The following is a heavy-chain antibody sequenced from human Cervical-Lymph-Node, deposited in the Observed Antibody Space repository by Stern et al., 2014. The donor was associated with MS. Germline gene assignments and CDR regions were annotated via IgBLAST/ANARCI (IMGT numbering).Heavy chain of an antibody. CDR2: ITSSSDLI. Sequence: VQRVESGGGLVQPGGSLRLSCAASGFTFSAYSMNWVRPAPGKGLEWISYITSSSDLIYYADFVKGRFTISRDNAKNSLYLQMNSLRDDDTAVYYCARDRGSSGCNFDYWGQGTLVTVSS. J-gene: IGHJ4*02. D-gene: IGHD6-19*01. CDR3: ARDRGSSGCNFDY. V-gene: IGHV3-48*02. CDR1: GFTFSAYS.